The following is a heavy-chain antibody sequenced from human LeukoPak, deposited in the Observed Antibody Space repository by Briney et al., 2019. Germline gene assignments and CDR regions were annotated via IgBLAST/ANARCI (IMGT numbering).Heavy chain of an antibody. J-gene: IGHJ4*02. V-gene: IGHV4-59*08. Sequence: SETLSLTCSVSGGSINSYFWSWIRQPPGKGLEWIGYTYYSGSTNYNPSLESRVTISVDTSKNQFSLNLSSVTAADTAVYYCARHDRIIASPLVWGQGILVTVSS. CDR3: ARHDRIIASPLV. CDR2: TYYSGST. D-gene: IGHD2/OR15-2a*01. CDR1: GGSINSYF.